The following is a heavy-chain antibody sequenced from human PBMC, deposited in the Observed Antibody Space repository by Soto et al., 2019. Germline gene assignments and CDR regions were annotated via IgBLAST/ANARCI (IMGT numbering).Heavy chain of an antibody. J-gene: IGHJ4*02. V-gene: IGHV3-72*01. Sequence: EVQLVESGGGLVQPGGSLRLSCAASGFTFSDHYIDWVRQAPGKGLEWVGRSRDKANSYTTEYAASVKGRFTISRDDSKNSLYLQMSSLKTEDRAVYYCAKVASSPQTRDFDYWGQGTLVTVSS. D-gene: IGHD6-13*01. CDR1: GFTFSDHY. CDR2: SRDKANSYTT. CDR3: AKVASSPQTRDFDY.